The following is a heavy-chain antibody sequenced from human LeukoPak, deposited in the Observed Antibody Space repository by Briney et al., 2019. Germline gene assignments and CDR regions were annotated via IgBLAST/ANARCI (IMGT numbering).Heavy chain of an antibody. CDR2: TYYRSKWYN. D-gene: IGHD6-19*01. CDR1: GDSVSSNSAA. Sequence: SQTLSLTCAISGDSVSSNSAAWNWIRQFPSRGLEWLGRTYYRSKWYNDYAVSVKSRITINPDTSKNQFSLQLNSVTPEDTAVYYCARVTIAVAGIFDYWGQGTLVTVSS. V-gene: IGHV6-1*01. CDR3: ARVTIAVAGIFDY. J-gene: IGHJ4*02.